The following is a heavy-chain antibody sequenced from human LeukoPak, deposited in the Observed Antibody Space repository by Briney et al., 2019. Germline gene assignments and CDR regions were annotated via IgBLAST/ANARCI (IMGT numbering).Heavy chain of an antibody. CDR2: IYHTGQT. CDR3: VRGFVLTRRFDS. CDR1: GASVHTSTHY. D-gene: IGHD2-21*01. Sequence: PSETLSLTCGVSGASVHTSTHYWAWLRQPPGKGLEWIGSIYHTGQTFVSASPGSRLSMSVDPSRDLLFLNLTSVTASDTAIYYCVRGFVLTRRFDSWGQGALVIVSS. V-gene: IGHV4-39*02. J-gene: IGHJ4*02.